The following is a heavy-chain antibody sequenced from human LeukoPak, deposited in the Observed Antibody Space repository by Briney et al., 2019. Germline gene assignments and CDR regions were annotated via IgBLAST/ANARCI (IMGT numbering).Heavy chain of an antibody. D-gene: IGHD6-19*01. J-gene: IGHJ4*02. CDR3: ATGIAVAASFDY. CDR1: GFTFSSYA. V-gene: IGHV3-23*01. CDR2: ISGSGGST. Sequence: GGSLRLSCAASGFTFSSYAMSWVRKAPGKGLELVSAISGSGGSTYYADSVKGRFTISRDNSKNTLYLQMNSLRAEDTAVYYCATGIAVAASFDYWGQGTLVTVSS.